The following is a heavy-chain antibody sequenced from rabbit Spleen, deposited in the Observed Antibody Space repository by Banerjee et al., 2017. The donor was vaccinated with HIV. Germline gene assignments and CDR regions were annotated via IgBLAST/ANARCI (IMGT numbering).Heavy chain of an antibody. Sequence: EESGGDLVKPEGSLTLTCTASGFSFSSSYWICWVRQAPGKGLEWIACIATGSSGFTYYATWAKGRFTCSKTSSTTVTLQMTSLTAADTATYFCARDSGSSFSSYGMDLWGQGTLVTVS. J-gene: IGHJ6*01. D-gene: IGHD8-1*01. CDR3: ARDSGSSFSSYGMDL. CDR1: GFSFSSSYW. V-gene: IGHV1S45*01. CDR2: IATGSSGFT.